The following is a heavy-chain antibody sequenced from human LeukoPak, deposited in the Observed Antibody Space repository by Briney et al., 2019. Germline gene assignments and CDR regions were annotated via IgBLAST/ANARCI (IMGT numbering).Heavy chain of an antibody. CDR2: IIPIFGTA. J-gene: IGHJ4*02. D-gene: IGHD1-26*01. CDR1: GGTFSSYA. Sequence: SVNLFCKASGGTFSSYAIRCVRQAPGQALECMGGIIPIFGTANYAQKFQGRVTITTDESTSTAYMELSSLRSEDTAVYYCARASSGSYDYFDYWGQGTLVTVSS. CDR3: ARASSGSYDYFDY. V-gene: IGHV1-69*05.